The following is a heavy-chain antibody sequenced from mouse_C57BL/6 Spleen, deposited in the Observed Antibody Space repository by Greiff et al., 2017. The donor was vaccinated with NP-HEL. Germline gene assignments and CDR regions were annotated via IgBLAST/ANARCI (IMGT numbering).Heavy chain of an antibody. J-gene: IGHJ3*01. CDR1: GYSITSGYY. CDR3: ARENDSGAY. V-gene: IGHV3-6*01. CDR2: ISYDGSN. Sequence: EVQLQQSGPGLVKPSQSLSLTCSVTGYSITSGYYWNWIRQFPGNKLEWMGYISYDGSNNYNPSLKNRISITRDPSKNQFFLKLNSVTTEDTATYYCARENDSGAYWGQGTLVTVSA. D-gene: IGHD2-4*01.